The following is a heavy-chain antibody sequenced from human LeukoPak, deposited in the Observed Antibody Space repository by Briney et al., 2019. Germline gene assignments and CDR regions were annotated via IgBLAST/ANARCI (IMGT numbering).Heavy chain of an antibody. D-gene: IGHD5-24*01. V-gene: IGHV1-46*01. CDR2: INPSGGST. CDR1: GYSFTSCY. Sequence: ASVKVSCKASGYSFTSCYIHWVRQAPGQGLEWMGIINPSGGSTNYAQKFRGRVTMTRDTSTSTVYLELSSLRSEDTAVYYCARRDGYNFDYWGQGTLVSVSS. CDR3: ARRDGYNFDY. J-gene: IGHJ4*02.